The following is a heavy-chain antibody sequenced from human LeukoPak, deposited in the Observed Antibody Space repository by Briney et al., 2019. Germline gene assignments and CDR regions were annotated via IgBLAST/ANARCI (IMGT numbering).Heavy chain of an antibody. J-gene: IGHJ4*02. Sequence: PGGSLRLSCAASGFTFSSYAMHWVRQAPGKGLGWVAVISYDGSNKYYADSVKGRFTISRDNSKNTLYLQMNSLRAEDTAVYYCARDDGPRYCSSTSCYFGSDYWGQGTLVTVSS. CDR1: GFTFSSYA. V-gene: IGHV3-30*04. CDR2: ISYDGSNK. CDR3: ARDDGPRYCSSTSCYFGSDY. D-gene: IGHD2-2*01.